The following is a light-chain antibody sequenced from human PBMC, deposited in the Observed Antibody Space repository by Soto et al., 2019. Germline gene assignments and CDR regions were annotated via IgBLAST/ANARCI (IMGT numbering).Light chain of an antibody. CDR2: GAS. J-gene: IGKJ2*02. CDR1: QILTAR. Sequence: EIQMTQSPSTLSASIGDTVTLTCRASQILTARLAWYQQKPGRPPKLLIYGASIVASGVPSRFSGSESGADFTLTISRLRPDDAVSFYYQQYKVYPWTFGQGT. V-gene: IGKV1-5*01. CDR3: QQYKVYPWT.